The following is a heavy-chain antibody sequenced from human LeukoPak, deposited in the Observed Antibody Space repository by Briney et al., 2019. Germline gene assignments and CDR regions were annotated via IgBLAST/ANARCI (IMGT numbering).Heavy chain of an antibody. CDR2: IYHSGST. J-gene: IGHJ4*02. V-gene: IGHV4-30-2*01. CDR3: ARWGTRGPYYFDY. Sequence: SQTLSLTCAVSGGSISSGGYSWSWIRQPPGKGLEWIGYIYHSGSTYYNPSLKSRVTISVDRSKNQFSLKLSSVTAADTAVYYCARWGTRGPYYFDYWGQGTLVTVSS. D-gene: IGHD1-14*01. CDR1: GGSISSGGYS.